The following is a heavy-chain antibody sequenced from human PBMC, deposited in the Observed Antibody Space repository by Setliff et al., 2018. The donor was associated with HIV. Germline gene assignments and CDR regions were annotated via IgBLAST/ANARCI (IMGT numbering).Heavy chain of an antibody. V-gene: IGHV4-38-2*02. CDR1: GQFISDGYY. D-gene: IGHD3-16*01. J-gene: IGHJ5*02. Sequence: SETLSLTCTVSGQFISDGYYWGWIRQPPGKGLEWIGSVYHSGKAYYNPSLKSRVTMSADASKNQISLMLRSMTAADTAVYYCAKHDFGEGSCFDPWGQGSLVTVSS. CDR2: VYHSGKA. CDR3: AKHDFGEGSCFDP.